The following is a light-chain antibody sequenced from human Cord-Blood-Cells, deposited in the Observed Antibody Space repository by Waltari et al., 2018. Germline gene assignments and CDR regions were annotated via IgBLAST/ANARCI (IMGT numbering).Light chain of an antibody. V-gene: IGLV2-11*01. J-gene: IGLJ3*02. Sequence: QSALTQPRSVSGSPGQSVTISCTGTSRDVGGYNYCSWYQQPPGKAPKLMIYDVSKRPSGVPDRFSGSKSGNTASLTISGLQAEDEADYYCCSYAGSYTWVFGGGTKLTVL. CDR2: DVS. CDR3: CSYAGSYTWV. CDR1: SRDVGGYNY.